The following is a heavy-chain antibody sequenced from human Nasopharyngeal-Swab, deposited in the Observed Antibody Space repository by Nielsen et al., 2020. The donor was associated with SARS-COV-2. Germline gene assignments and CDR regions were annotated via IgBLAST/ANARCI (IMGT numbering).Heavy chain of an antibody. CDR2: ISSSSSSI. Sequence: GESLKISCAASGFTFSGYSMNWVRQASGKGLEWVSYISSSSSSIYYADSVKGRFTISRDNAKNSLYLQMNSLRAEDTAVYYCARVDYGGNLDAFDIWGQGTMVTVSS. CDR3: ARVDYGGNLDAFDI. J-gene: IGHJ3*02. D-gene: IGHD4-23*01. V-gene: IGHV3-48*01. CDR1: GFTFSGYS.